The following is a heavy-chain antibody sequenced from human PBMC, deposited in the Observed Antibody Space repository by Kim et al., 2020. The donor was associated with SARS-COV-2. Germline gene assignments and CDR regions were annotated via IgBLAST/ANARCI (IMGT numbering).Heavy chain of an antibody. CDR3: ARDHNYGDYEAGDY. V-gene: IGHV4-39*07. Sequence: NPSLKSRVTISVDTSKNQFSLKLSSVTAADTAVYYCARDHNYGDYEAGDYWGQGTLVTVSS. J-gene: IGHJ4*02. D-gene: IGHD4-17*01.